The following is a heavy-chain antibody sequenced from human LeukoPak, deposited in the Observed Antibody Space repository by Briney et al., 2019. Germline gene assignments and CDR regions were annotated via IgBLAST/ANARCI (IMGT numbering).Heavy chain of an antibody. Sequence: GGSLRLSCAASGFXFSSYWMHWVRQTPGKGLVWVSRTNTDGSSTSYADSVKGRFTISRDNAKNTLYLQMNSLRAEDTAVYYCAKDVDSSGYYHFDYWGQGTLVTVSS. D-gene: IGHD3-22*01. V-gene: IGHV3-74*01. CDR2: TNTDGSST. J-gene: IGHJ4*02. CDR1: GFXFSSYW. CDR3: AKDVDSSGYYHFDY.